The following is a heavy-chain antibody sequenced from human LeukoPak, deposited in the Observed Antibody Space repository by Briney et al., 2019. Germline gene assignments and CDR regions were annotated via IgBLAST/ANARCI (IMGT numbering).Heavy chain of an antibody. CDR3: AKNYAFWSGEYYMDV. Sequence: GGSLRLSCAASGFTFDDYGMSWVRQAPGKGLEGVSGINWNGGSTGYADSVKGRFTIARDNAKNSLYLQMNSLRAEDTAVYYCAKNYAFWSGEYYMDVWGKGTTVTVSS. CDR2: INWNGGST. CDR1: GFTFDDYG. V-gene: IGHV3-20*04. D-gene: IGHD3-3*01. J-gene: IGHJ6*03.